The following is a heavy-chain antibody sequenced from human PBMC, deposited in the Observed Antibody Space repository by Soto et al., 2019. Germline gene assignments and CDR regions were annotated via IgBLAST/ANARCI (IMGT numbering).Heavy chain of an antibody. J-gene: IGHJ6*02. CDR2: IYYSGST. CDR1: GGSIDTIRYY. V-gene: IGHV4-61*05. D-gene: IGHD6-19*01. CDR3: ASRSSGWYYGMDV. Sequence: SQNLSLTGTLSGGSIDTIRYYRRWFPAPPGKGLEWIGYIYYSGSTNYNPSLKSRVTISVDTSKNQFSLKLSSVTAADTAVYYCASRSSGWYYGMDVWGQGATVTVSS.